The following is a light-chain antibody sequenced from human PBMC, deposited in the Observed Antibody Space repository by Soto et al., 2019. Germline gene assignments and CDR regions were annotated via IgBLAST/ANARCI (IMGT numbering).Light chain of an antibody. CDR3: QQYGSSPGT. V-gene: IGKV3D-20*01. Sequence: EIVLTQSPATLSLSPRERATLSCGASQSVSSSYLAWYQQKPGLAPRLLIYDASSRATGIPDRFSGSGSGTDFTLTISRLEPEDFAVYYCQQYGSSPGTFGGGTKVEIK. CDR2: DAS. CDR1: QSVSSSY. J-gene: IGKJ4*01.